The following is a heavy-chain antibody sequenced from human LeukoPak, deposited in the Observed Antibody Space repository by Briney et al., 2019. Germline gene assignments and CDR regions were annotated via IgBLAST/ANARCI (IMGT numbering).Heavy chain of an antibody. J-gene: IGHJ4*02. CDR3: VEDVVVIVAAKPGI. CDR1: GFSFSTYA. CDR2: ISGTGDST. Sequence: PGGSLRLSCAASGFSFSTYAMGWVRQAPGKGLEWVSSISGTGDSTYYADAVKGRFTISRDNYKNTLYLQMNSLRAEDTAVYYCVEDVVVIVAAKPGIWGQGTLVTVSS. D-gene: IGHD2-15*01. V-gene: IGHV3-23*01.